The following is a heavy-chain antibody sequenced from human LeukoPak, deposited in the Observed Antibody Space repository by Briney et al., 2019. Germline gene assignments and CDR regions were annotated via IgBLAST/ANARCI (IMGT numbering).Heavy chain of an antibody. D-gene: IGHD3-3*01. CDR3: AKDRPLRFLEWLPLY. CDR1: GFTVSSNY. CDR2: LYSGGDT. Sequence: GGSLRLSCAASGFTVSSNYMTWVRQAPGKGLEWVSVLYSGGDTYYADSVKGRFTISRDNSKNTLYLQMNSLRAEDTAVYYCAKDRPLRFLEWLPLYWGQGTLVTVSS. V-gene: IGHV3-53*01. J-gene: IGHJ4*02.